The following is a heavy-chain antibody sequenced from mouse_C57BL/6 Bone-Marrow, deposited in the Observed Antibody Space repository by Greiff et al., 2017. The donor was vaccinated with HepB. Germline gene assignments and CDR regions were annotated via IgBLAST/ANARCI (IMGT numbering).Heavy chain of an antibody. J-gene: IGHJ4*01. CDR2: ISYDGSN. D-gene: IGHD4-1*01. V-gene: IGHV3-6*01. CDR3: ARDNGTGAMDY. Sequence: EVQLQEPGPGLVKPSQSLSLTCSVTGYSITSGYYWNWIRQFPGNKLEWMGYISYDGSNNYNPSLKSRISITRDTSKNQFFLKLNSVTTEDTATYYCARDNGTGAMDYWGQGTSVTVSS. CDR1: GYSITSGYY.